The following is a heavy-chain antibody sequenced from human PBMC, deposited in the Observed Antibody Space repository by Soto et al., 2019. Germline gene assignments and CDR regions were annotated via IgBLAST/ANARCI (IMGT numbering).Heavy chain of an antibody. CDR1: GFTFSTCA. CDR2: ISYDGSIE. J-gene: IGHJ4*02. V-gene: IGHV3-30-3*01. CDR3: ARDAMAGYYFDS. D-gene: IGHD2-2*01. Sequence: QVQLVESGGGVVQPGRSQRLSCVASGFTFSTCAIHWVRQAPGKGLEWVAGISYDGSIEYYPDSVKGRFTISRDNSKNTLYLQMNSLRAEDTAVYYCARDAMAGYYFDSWGQGTLVTVSS.